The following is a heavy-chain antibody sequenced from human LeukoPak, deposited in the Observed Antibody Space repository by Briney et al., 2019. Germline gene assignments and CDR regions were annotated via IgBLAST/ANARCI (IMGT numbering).Heavy chain of an antibody. Sequence: ASVKVSCKASGYTMTNYAMHWVRQAPGQGLEWMGWINTNTGNPTYAQGDTGRFVFSLDTSVSTAYLQISSLKADDTAVYYCARTSFKLPDYWGQGTLVTVSS. CDR1: GYTMTNYA. V-gene: IGHV7-4-1*02. CDR3: ARTSFKLPDY. CDR2: INTNTGNP. D-gene: IGHD1-7*01. J-gene: IGHJ4*02.